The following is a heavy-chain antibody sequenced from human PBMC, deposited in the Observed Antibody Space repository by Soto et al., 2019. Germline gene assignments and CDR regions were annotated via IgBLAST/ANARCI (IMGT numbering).Heavy chain of an antibody. CDR1: GFTVSSNY. CDR3: ARGDQIYYWYFDL. J-gene: IGHJ2*01. V-gene: IGHV3-53*04. CDR2: IYSGGST. Sequence: EVQLVESGGGLVQPGGSLRLSCAASGFTVSSNYMSWVRQAPGKGLEWVSVIYSGGSTYYADSVKGRFTISRHNSKNTRYLQMNSLRAEDTAVYYCARGDQIYYWYFDLWGRGTLVTVSS. D-gene: IGHD5-12*01.